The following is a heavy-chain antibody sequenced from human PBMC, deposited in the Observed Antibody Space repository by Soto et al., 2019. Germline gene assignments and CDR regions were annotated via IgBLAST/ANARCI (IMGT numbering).Heavy chain of an antibody. CDR3: AHSVLRTVFGLVTTTAIYFDF. Sequence: QITLNESGPTQVKPRQTLTLTCTFSGFSLTTSGVGVGWIRQSPGKAPEWLALIYWDDDKRYSPSLKSRLTITKDNSKNQVVLTMADLDPAVTATYYGAHSVLRTVFGLVTTTAIYFDFWGQGTPVAVSS. J-gene: IGHJ4*02. CDR2: IYWDDDK. CDR1: GFSLTTSGVG. V-gene: IGHV2-5*02. D-gene: IGHD3-3*01.